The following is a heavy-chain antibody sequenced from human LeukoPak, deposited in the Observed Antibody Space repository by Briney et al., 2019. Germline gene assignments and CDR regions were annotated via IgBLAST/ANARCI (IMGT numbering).Heavy chain of an antibody. J-gene: IGHJ6*02. CDR3: AKDRGLRYFDWLLELYGMDV. Sequence: TGGSLRLSCAASGFTFSSYAMHWVRQAPGKGLEWVANIKQDGSEKYYVDSVKGRFTISRDNAKNSLYLQMNSLRAEDTAVYYCAKDRGLRYFDWLLELYGMDVWGQGTTVTVSS. CDR1: GFTFSSYA. D-gene: IGHD3-9*01. CDR2: IKQDGSEK. V-gene: IGHV3-7*01.